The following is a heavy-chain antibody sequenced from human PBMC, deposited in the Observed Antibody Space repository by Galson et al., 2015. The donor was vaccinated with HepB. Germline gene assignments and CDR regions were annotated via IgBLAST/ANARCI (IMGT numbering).Heavy chain of an antibody. V-gene: IGHV3-11*03. CDR3: ARYMGYYDSSGYPVGAFDI. J-gene: IGHJ3*02. CDR1: GFTFSDYY. Sequence: SLRLSCAASGFTFSDYYMSWIRQAPGKGLEWVSYISSSSSYTNYADSVKGRFTISRDNAKNSLYLQMNSLRAEDTAVYYCARYMGYYDSSGYPVGAFDIWGQGTMVTVSS. D-gene: IGHD3-22*01. CDR2: ISSSSSYT.